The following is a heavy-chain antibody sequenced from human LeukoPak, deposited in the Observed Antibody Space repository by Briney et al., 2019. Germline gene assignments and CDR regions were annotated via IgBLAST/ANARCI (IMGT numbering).Heavy chain of an antibody. V-gene: IGHV3-74*01. D-gene: IGHD2-8*02. CDR1: GFTFSSYW. CDR2: INSDGSST. J-gene: IGHJ5*02. Sequence: PGGSLRLSCAASGFTFSSYWMHWVRQVPGKGLVWVSRINSDGSSTSYADSVKGRFTISRDNAKNSLYLQMNSLRAEDTAVYYCARDPTESCTGGVCYNWFDPWGQGTLVTVSS. CDR3: ARDPTESCTGGVCYNWFDP.